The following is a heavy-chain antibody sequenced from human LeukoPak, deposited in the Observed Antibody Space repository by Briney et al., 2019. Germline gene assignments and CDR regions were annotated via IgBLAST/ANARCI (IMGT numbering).Heavy chain of an antibody. Sequence: GGSLRLSCAASGFTLSNAWMSWVRQAPGKGLEWVSYISTSGSTIYYADSVKGRFTISRDNAKNSLFLQMNSLRAEDTAAYYCASLMGDRTPGYWGQGTLVTVSS. CDR1: GFTLSNAW. J-gene: IGHJ4*02. V-gene: IGHV3-11*04. CDR3: ASLMGDRTPGY. D-gene: IGHD3-16*01. CDR2: ISTSGSTI.